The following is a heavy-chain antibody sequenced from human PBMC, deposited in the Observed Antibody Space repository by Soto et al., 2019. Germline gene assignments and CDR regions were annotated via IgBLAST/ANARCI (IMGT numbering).Heavy chain of an antibody. Sequence: SETLSLTCTVSGGSISSRSYYWGWIRQAPGKGLEWIGNVYYYGITTYNPSLTRRVTLFVVTSKNQFSLSLNSVTATDTALSFFARREIIGWSFDSWGPGTQVTVSS. CDR2: VYYYGIT. J-gene: IGHJ4*02. D-gene: IGHD6-19*01. CDR1: GGSISSRSYY. V-gene: IGHV4-39*01. CDR3: ARREIIGWSFDS.